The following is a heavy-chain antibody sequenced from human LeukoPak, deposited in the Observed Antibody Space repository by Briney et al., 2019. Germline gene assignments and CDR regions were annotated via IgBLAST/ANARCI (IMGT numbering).Heavy chain of an antibody. D-gene: IGHD3-16*01. CDR1: GFTFGSYW. J-gene: IGHJ5*02. CDR3: ARNLGGGRSS. V-gene: IGHV3-74*01. Sequence: GGSLRLSCAASGFTFGSYWMHWVRQAPGKGLVWVSRINPDGSSTTYTDSVKGRFTVSRDNAKGTLWLQMNSLRAEDTAVYYCARNLGGGRSSWGQGTLVTVSS. CDR2: INPDGSST.